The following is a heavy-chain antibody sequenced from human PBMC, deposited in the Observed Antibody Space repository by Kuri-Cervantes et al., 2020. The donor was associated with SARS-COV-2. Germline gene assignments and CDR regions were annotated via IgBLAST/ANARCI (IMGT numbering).Heavy chain of an antibody. J-gene: IGHJ4*02. CDR3: ARIQATTVIADF. CDR2: IDWDDDK. CDR1: GFSLSTSGVG. Sequence: SGPTLVKPTQTLTLTRTFSGFSLSTSGVGVGWIRQPPGKALEWLALIDWDDDKYYSTSLRTRLTVSKDTSKNQVVLTMTNVDPVDTATYYCARIQATTVIADFWGQGTLVTVSS. V-gene: IGHV2-70*12. D-gene: IGHD4-11*01.